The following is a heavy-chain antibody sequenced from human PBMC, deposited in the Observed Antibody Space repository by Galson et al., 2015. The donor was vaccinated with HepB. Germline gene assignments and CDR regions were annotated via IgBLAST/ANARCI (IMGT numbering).Heavy chain of an antibody. J-gene: IGHJ4*02. CDR1: GHTLTNYH. Sequence: SCKASGHTLTNYHFHWVRQAPGQGPEWMGKIFAGGGSTRYAERFQGRVTLTRDSSTSTIYMEVSSLRSDDTAVYYCARETPDTYYFDYWGQGTLVTVSS. V-gene: IGHV1-46*01. CDR3: ARETPDTYYFDY. D-gene: IGHD2-15*01. CDR2: IFAGGGST.